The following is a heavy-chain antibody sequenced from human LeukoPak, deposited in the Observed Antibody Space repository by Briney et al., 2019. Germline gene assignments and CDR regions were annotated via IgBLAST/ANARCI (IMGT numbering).Heavy chain of an antibody. CDR1: GGSISGYF. CDR2: IHYSGST. D-gene: IGHD3-10*01. Sequence: SETLSLTCTVSGGSISGYFWSWIRQPPGKGLEWIGYIHYSGSTNYNPSLNRRVTISVDTSKNQFSLMLSSVTAADTAVYYCARYGITIVRGGKYYFDSWGQGTLVTVSS. J-gene: IGHJ4*02. CDR3: ARYGITIVRGGKYYFDS. V-gene: IGHV4-59*08.